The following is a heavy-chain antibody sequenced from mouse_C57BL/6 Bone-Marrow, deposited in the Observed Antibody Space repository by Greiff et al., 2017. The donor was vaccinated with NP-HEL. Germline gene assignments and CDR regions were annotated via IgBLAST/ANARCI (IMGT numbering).Heavy chain of an antibody. CDR2: IRNKANGYTT. J-gene: IGHJ2*01. V-gene: IGHV7-3*01. D-gene: IGHD2-12*01. CDR3: ARYRIGYSYFDY. Sequence: EVKVVESGGGLVQPGGSLSLSCAASGFTFTDYYMSWVRQPPGKALEWLGFIRNKANGYTTEYSASVKGRFTISRDNSQSILYLQMNARRAEDSATYYCARYRIGYSYFDYWGQGTTLTVSS. CDR1: GFTFTDYY.